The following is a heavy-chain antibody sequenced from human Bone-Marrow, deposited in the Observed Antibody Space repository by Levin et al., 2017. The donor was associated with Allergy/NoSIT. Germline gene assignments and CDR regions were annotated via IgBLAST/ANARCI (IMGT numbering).Heavy chain of an antibody. CDR3: ARERAVVVTATGPFVFDY. CDR2: ISYDGSEK. V-gene: IGHV3-30-3*01. CDR1: GFTFSSYA. J-gene: IGHJ4*02. Sequence: SGGSLRLSCEVSGFTFSSYAMHWVRQAPGKGLEWVAVISYDGSEKYYADSVQGRFTVSRDNPKNTLSLQMNSLSAADMATYYCARERAVVVTATGPFVFDYWGQGTLVTASS. D-gene: IGHD2-21*02.